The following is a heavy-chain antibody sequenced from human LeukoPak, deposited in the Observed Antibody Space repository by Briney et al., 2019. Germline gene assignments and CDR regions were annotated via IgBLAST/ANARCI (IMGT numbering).Heavy chain of an antibody. Sequence: GGSLRLSCAVSGFTLTDLSVICVRHAPGGGLECLASISHRSDYIYYADSLKGRFTISRDNAQNSLFLQMNSLRADDTALYYCARDRTPIMGAAGIDYWGQGTLVTVSS. CDR3: ARDRTPIMGAAGIDY. CDR2: ISHRSDYI. D-gene: IGHD6-13*01. J-gene: IGHJ4*02. V-gene: IGHV3-21*01. CDR1: GFTLTDLS.